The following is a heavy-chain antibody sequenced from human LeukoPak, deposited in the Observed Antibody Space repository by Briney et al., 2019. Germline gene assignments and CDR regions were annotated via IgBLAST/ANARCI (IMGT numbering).Heavy chain of an antibody. CDR1: GGSITSYY. Sequence: PPETLSPTWPVSGGSITSYYRSWVRQPAGRGLEWIRRIYTSESTNYTPYLKTRVTMSVNTSRNQFTLKLSSVTSGDTSVDYGAYEFGHRLWPAHYAFYSWGERTMVTVSS. CDR3: AYEFGHRLWPAHYAFYS. V-gene: IGHV4-4*07. CDR2: IYTSEST. J-gene: IGHJ3*02. D-gene: IGHD3/OR15-3a*01.